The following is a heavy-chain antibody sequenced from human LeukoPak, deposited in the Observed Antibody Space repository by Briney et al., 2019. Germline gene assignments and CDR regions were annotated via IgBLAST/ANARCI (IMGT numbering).Heavy chain of an antibody. CDR3: SRGVGLAANFYY. Sequence: KPGGSLRLSCAASGFTFSDYYMGWIRQAPGKGLEWLSYISISGSTIYYADSVKGRFTISRDNAKNSLYLQMNSLRAEDTAGYFCSRGVGLAANFYYWGQGTLVTVSS. J-gene: IGHJ4*02. CDR2: ISISGSTI. D-gene: IGHD2-21*02. CDR1: GFTFSDYY. V-gene: IGHV3-11*01.